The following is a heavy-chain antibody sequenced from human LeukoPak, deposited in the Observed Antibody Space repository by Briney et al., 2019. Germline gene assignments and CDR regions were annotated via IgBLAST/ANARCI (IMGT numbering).Heavy chain of an antibody. J-gene: IGHJ4*02. D-gene: IGHD6-13*01. CDR3: ARGYSSSWYYFDY. CDR1: GFTFSSYS. V-gene: IGHV3-21*01. CDR2: ISSSSSYI. Sequence: PGGSLRLSCATSGFTFSSYSMTWVRQAPGKGLEWVSSISSSSSYIYYADSVKGRFTISIDNAKNSLYLQMNSLRAEDTAVYYCARGYSSSWYYFDYWGQGTLVTVSS.